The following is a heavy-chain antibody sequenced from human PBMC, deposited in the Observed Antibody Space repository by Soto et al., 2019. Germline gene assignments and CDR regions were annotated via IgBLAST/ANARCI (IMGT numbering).Heavy chain of an antibody. Sequence: GGSLRLSCAASGFTFSSYSMNWVRQAPGKGLEWVSYISTSSSTMLYADSVKGRFTISRDNAKNSLFLQMNSLRAEDTAVYYCARLLWSGPRSLDYWGQGTLVTVSS. CDR2: ISTSSSTM. V-gene: IGHV3-48*01. CDR1: GFTFSSYS. D-gene: IGHD3-3*01. J-gene: IGHJ4*02. CDR3: ARLLWSGPRSLDY.